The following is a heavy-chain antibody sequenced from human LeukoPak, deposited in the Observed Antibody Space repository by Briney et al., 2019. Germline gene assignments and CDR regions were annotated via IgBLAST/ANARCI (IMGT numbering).Heavy chain of an antibody. CDR1: GGSISSGGYY. Sequence: PSETLSLTCTVSGGSISSGGYYWSWIRQPPGKGLEWIGSLSYSGSAYYNPSLKSRVTISVDTSKNHFSLKLNSVTAADTAVYFCATHDDVYTNFDHWGQGTLVAVSS. D-gene: IGHD2-8*01. CDR3: ATHDDVYTNFDH. V-gene: IGHV4-39*01. CDR2: LSYSGSA. J-gene: IGHJ4*02.